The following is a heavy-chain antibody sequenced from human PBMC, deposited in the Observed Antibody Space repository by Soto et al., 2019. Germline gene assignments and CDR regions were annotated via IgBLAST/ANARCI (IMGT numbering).Heavy chain of an antibody. Sequence: QITLKESGPTLVKPTQTLTLTCTFSGFSLSTSEVGVGWIRQPPGKALEWLALIYWDDDKRYSPSLKSRLTITMDTSQNRVVLIMTHMDPGDTACYYCAPRFDWYYFYYWGQGSLVTVSS. CDR2: IYWDDDK. D-gene: IGHD3-9*01. J-gene: IGHJ4*02. V-gene: IGHV2-5*02. CDR1: GFSLSTSEVG. CDR3: APRFDWYYFYY.